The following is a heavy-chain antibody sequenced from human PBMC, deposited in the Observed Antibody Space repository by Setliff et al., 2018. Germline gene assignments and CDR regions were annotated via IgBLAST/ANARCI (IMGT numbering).Heavy chain of an antibody. CDR3: AGQGPIFGTGLIPGFDQ. V-gene: IGHV3-23*01. CDR1: GITFTSYA. D-gene: IGHD3-3*01. J-gene: IGHJ4*02. CDR2: VSVSGDNT. Sequence: GGSLGLSCVASGITFTSYAMSWVRQAPGKGLEWVSTVSVSGDNTYYTDSVKGRFTTSRDNSKNTVSLQMSSLRAEDTAVYFCAGQGPIFGTGLIPGFDQWGQGTMVTVSS.